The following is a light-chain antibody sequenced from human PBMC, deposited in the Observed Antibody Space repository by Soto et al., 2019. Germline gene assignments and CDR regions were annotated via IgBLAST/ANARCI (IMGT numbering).Light chain of an antibody. J-gene: IGKJ1*01. CDR1: QSLNSH. CDR2: DAS. Sequence: EIVLTQSPATLSLSPGAGATLSCRASQSLNSHLAWYQQKAGQAPRLLIYDASNRATGVPARFSGSGSGTDFTLTISRLEPEDFAVYYCGQFVSAPPRTFGQGTKV. CDR3: GQFVSAPPRT. V-gene: IGKV3-20*01.